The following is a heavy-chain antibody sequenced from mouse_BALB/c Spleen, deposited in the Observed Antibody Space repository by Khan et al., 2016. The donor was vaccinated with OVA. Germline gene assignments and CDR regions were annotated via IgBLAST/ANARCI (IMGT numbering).Heavy chain of an antibody. J-gene: IGHJ4*01. D-gene: IGHD2-10*02. CDR3: AKGVWSYYYAVDY. Sequence: QVQLKESGPGLVAPSQSLSITCSVSGFSLTDYDVSWIRQPPGKGLEWLGVIWGGGTTYYNSVLESRLSISKDNSQSRVFLKMNRLQTDDTAMDYCAKGVWSYYYAVDYWGQGTSVTVSS. V-gene: IGHV2-6-5*01. CDR1: GFSLTDYD. CDR2: IWGGGTT.